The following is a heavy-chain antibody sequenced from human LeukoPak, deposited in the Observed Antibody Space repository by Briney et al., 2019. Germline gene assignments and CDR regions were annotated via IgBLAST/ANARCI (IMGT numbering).Heavy chain of an antibody. D-gene: IGHD3-3*01. J-gene: IGHJ4*02. CDR2: IYPRDSDT. Sequence: GESLKIACKASGYSFTPYWIGWMRQMPGKGLEWVGIIYPRDSDTRYSPSFEGQVTISADKSISTAYLHWSSLKASDTAMYYCARRSGTYDPPDYWGQGTLVTVSS. CDR1: GYSFTPYW. CDR3: ARRSGTYDPPDY. V-gene: IGHV5-51*01.